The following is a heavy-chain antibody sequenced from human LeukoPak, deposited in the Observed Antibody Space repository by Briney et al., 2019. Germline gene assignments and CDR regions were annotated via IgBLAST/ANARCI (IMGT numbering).Heavy chain of an antibody. CDR2: ISGNGDRT. V-gene: IGHV3-23*01. Sequence: GGSLRLSCASSGFTFSSSAMSWVRQAPGKGLEWVSAISGNGDRTHYAASVKGRFTVSRDTSTNTLFLQLNSLRAEDTAIYYCAKLLRGVVVPYFDSWGQGTLVTVSS. D-gene: IGHD3-10*01. CDR3: AKLLRGVVVPYFDS. CDR1: GFTFSSSA. J-gene: IGHJ4*02.